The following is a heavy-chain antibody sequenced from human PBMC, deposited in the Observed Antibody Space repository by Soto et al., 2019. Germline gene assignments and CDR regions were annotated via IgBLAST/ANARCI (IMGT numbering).Heavy chain of an antibody. Sequence: HPGGSLRLSCAASGFTVSSYAMSGVRQAPGKGLEWVSAISGSGGSTYYADSVKGRFTISRDNSKNTPYLQMNSLRAEDTAVYYCAKDLIDTVTKKGTFDYWGQRTLVTVSS. CDR3: AKDLIDTVTKKGTFDY. CDR1: GFTVSSYA. D-gene: IGHD4-17*01. V-gene: IGHV3-23*01. CDR2: ISGSGGST. J-gene: IGHJ4*02.